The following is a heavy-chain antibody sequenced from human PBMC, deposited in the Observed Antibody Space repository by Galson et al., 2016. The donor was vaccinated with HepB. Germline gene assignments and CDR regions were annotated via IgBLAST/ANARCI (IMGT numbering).Heavy chain of an antibody. CDR1: GGAISRYS. V-gene: IGHV4-4*07. J-gene: IGHJ6*03. CDR2: ISSTSST. Sequence: SETLSLTCTVSGGAISRYSWAWIRQPAGKGLEWIGRISSTSSTNYNPSLQSRIPMSIDTSKDHFTLNLRSVTAADTAGYYCARDRGSYPDFGDDYYMDVWGKGTTVTVSS. D-gene: IGHD3/OR15-3a*01. CDR3: ARDRGSYPDFGDDYYMDV.